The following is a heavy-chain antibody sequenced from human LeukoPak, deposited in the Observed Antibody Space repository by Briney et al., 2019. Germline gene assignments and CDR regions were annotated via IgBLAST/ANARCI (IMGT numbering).Heavy chain of an antibody. CDR2: IGTAGDT. CDR3: VRVRVEMANNRLYYYMDV. Sequence: PGGSLRLSCAASGFTFSSYDMHWVRQATGKGLEWVSAIGTAGDTYYPGSVKGRFTISRENAKNSLYLQMNSLRAGDTAVYYCVRVRVEMANNRLYYYMDVWGKGTTVTVSS. CDR1: GFTFSSYD. V-gene: IGHV3-13*01. D-gene: IGHD5-24*01. J-gene: IGHJ6*03.